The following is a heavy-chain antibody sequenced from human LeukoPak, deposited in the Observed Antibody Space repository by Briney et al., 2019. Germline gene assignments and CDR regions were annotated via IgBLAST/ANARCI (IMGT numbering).Heavy chain of an antibody. CDR1: GYTFTSYG. CDR3: ARAVYSSSSYDFDY. D-gene: IGHD6-6*01. V-gene: IGHV1-69*05. CDR2: IIPIFGTA. Sequence: GASVKVSCKASGYTFTSYGISWVRQAPGQGLEWMGGIIPIFGTANYAQKFQGRVTITTDESTSTAYMELSSLRSEDTAVYYCARAVYSSSSYDFDYWGQGTLVTVSS. J-gene: IGHJ4*02.